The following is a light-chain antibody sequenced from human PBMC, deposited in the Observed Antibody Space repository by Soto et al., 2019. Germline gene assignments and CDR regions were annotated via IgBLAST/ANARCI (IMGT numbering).Light chain of an antibody. CDR1: QSVSSSY. CDR2: GAS. CDR3: QQYGNSPPT. J-gene: IGKJ5*01. Sequence: EIVLTQSPGTLSLSPGERATLSCRASQSVSSSYLAWYQQKPGQAPRLLIYGASSRATGIPDRFSGSGSGTDFTLTISRLEPEDFAVYYCQQYGNSPPTFGQGPRLEIK. V-gene: IGKV3-20*01.